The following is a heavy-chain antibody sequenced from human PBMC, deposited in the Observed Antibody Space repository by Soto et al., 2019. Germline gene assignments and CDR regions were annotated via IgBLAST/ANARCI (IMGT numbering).Heavy chain of an antibody. CDR2: IRSKANSYAT. J-gene: IGHJ6*02. CDR3: TARGDYDYVNYYGMDV. D-gene: IGHD3-16*01. V-gene: IGHV3-73*01. CDR1: GFTFSGSA. Sequence: LRLSCAASGFTFSGSAMHWVRQASGKGLEWVGRIRSKANSYATAYAASVKGRFTISRDDSKNTAYLQMNSLKTEDTAVYYCTARGDYDYVNYYGMDVWGQGTTVTVSS.